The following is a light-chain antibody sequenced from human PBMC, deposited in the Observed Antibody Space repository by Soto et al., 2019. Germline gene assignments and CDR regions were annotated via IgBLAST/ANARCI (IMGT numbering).Light chain of an antibody. J-gene: IGKJ5*01. Sequence: EIVMTQSPATLSVSPVERVTLSCMASQSLSSNLAWYQQKPGQAPRLLIYGASTRATDIPARFSGSGSGTEFTLTISSLQSEDFAVYFCQQYNNWPLAFGQGTRLEIK. CDR3: QQYNNWPLA. CDR1: QSLSSN. CDR2: GAS. V-gene: IGKV3-15*01.